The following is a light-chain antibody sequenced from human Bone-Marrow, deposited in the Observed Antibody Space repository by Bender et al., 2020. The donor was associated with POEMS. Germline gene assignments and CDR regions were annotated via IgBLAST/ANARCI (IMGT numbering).Light chain of an antibody. CDR1: SLRTYY. CDR3: QVWDTNSDYV. CDR2: TYN. Sequence: SSELTQDPAVSVALGQSVRITCRGDSLRTYYASWYQQKPSQAPLLVIHTYNNRPSGIPERFSGSNSENTATLTISRVEAGDEADYYCQVWDTNSDYVFGPGTKVTVL. V-gene: IGLV3-19*01. J-gene: IGLJ1*01.